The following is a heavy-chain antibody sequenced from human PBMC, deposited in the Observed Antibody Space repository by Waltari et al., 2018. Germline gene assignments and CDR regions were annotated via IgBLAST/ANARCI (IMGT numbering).Heavy chain of an antibody. CDR3: AKARGTYNLDY. J-gene: IGHJ4*02. V-gene: IGHV3-23*01. D-gene: IGHD3-10*01. CDR1: GFTFSSYA. CDR2: ISTSGGST. Sequence: EVQLLESGGGLVQPGGSLRLSCAASGFTFSSYAMTWVRQAPGKGLEWVSSISTSGGSTYHAESVKGRFTISRDNSKSTLYRQMNSLRAEDTAVYYCAKARGTYNLDYWGQGSMVTVSS.